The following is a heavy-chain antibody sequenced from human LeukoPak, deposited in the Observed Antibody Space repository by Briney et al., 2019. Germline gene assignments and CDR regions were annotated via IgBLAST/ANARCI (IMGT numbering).Heavy chain of an antibody. CDR2: IYYTGNT. CDR3: AREPVPAAMARGYMDV. V-gene: IGHV4-59*12. J-gene: IGHJ6*03. CDR1: GGSISSYY. D-gene: IGHD2-2*01. Sequence: SETLSLTCTVSGGSISSYYWSWIRQPPGKGLEWIGYIYYTGNTNYNPSLMGRVTTSVDTSKNQFSLRLSSVTAADTAVYYCAREPVPAAMARGYMDVWGKGTTVTISS.